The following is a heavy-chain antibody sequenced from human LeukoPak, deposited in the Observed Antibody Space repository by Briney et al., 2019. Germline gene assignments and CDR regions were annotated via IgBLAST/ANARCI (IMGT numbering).Heavy chain of an antibody. CDR1: GFTFSSYS. D-gene: IGHD3-10*01. V-gene: IGHV3-21*01. Sequence: PGGSLRLSCAASGFTFSSYSMNWVRQAPGKGLEWVSSISSSSSYIYYADSVKGRFTISRDNAKNSLYLQMNSLRAEDTAVYYCARSLLLWFGELLPMEVWGQGTTVTVSS. CDR3: ARSLLLWFGELLPMEV. CDR2: ISSSSSYI. J-gene: IGHJ6*02.